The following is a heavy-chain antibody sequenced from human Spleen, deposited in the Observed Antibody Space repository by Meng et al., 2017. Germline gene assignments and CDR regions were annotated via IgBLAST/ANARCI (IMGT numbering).Heavy chain of an antibody. CDR2: ISSSSSYI. D-gene: IGHD2-21*01. J-gene: IGHJ6*02. V-gene: IGHV3-21*01. Sequence: GESLKISCAASGFTFSSYSMNWVRQAPGKGLEWVSSISSSSSYIYYADSVKGRFTISRDNAKNSLYLQMNSLRAEDTAVYYCARIAGYYYYGMDVWGQGTTVTVSS. CDR3: ARIAGYYYYGMDV. CDR1: GFTFSSYS.